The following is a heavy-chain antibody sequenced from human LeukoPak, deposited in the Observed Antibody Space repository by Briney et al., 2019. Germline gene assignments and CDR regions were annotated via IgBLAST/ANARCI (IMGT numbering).Heavy chain of an antibody. J-gene: IGHJ4*02. CDR2: ISYDGSNK. CDR3: AKNYGSGSRRVFDY. CDR1: GFTFSSYG. D-gene: IGHD3-10*01. Sequence: GGSLRLSCAASGFTFSSYGMHWVRQAPGKGLEWVAVISYDGSNKYYADSVKGRFTISRDNSKNTLYLQMDSLRAEDTAVYYCAKNYGSGSRRVFDYWGQGTLVTVSS. V-gene: IGHV3-30*18.